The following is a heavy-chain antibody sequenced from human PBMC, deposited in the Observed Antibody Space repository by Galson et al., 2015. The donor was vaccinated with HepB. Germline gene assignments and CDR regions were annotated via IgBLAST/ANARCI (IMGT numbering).Heavy chain of an antibody. V-gene: IGHV5-10-1*01. CDR3: ARPRRRDYGDYGNGMDV. CDR1: GYSFTSYW. CDR2: IDPSDSYT. Sequence: QSGAEVKKHGESLRISCKGSGYSFTSYWISWVRQMPGKGLEWMGRIDPSDSYTNYSPSFQGHVTISADKSISTAYLQWSSLKASDTAMYYCARPRRRDYGDYGNGMDVWGQGTTVTVSS. D-gene: IGHD4-17*01. J-gene: IGHJ6*02.